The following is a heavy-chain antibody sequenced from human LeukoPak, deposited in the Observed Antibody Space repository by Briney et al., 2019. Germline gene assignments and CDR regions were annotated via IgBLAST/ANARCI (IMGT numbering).Heavy chain of an antibody. CDR3: VRDFRSADY. CDR1: GLTFSSHR. J-gene: IGHJ4*02. Sequence: GGSLRLSCAASGLTFSSHRMHWVRQAPGKGPMWVSRICPDGTVTNYADSVKARFIISRDNARNTVYLQMNSLRVEDTAVYYCVRDFRSADYWGQGTLVTVSS. CDR2: ICPDGTVT. V-gene: IGHV3-74*01.